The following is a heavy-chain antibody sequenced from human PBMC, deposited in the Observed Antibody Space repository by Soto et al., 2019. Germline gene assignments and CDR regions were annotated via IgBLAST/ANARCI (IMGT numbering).Heavy chain of an antibody. CDR2: IYPGDSDT. V-gene: IGHV5-51*01. CDR3: ARIMGYCSSTSCKMEENWFDP. D-gene: IGHD2-2*01. CDR1: GYSFTSYW. J-gene: IGHJ5*02. Sequence: PGESLKISCKGSGYSFTSYWIGWVRQMPGKSLEKMGIIYPGDSDTRYSPSFQGQVTISADKSISTAYLQWSSLKASDTAMYYCARIMGYCSSTSCKMEENWFDPWGQGTLVTVSS.